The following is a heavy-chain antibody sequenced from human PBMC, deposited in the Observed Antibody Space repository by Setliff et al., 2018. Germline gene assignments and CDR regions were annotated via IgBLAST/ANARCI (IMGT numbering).Heavy chain of an antibody. Sequence: ASVKVSCKASGYTFTGYYFHWVRQAPGQGLEWMGWINPNNGDTKSAQKFQGRLTMTRDTSISTAYMELSSLRSDDTAVYFCARATRDSGGWYYEYNWFDPWGQGTLVTVSS. J-gene: IGHJ5*02. V-gene: IGHV1-2*02. CDR2: INPNNGDT. CDR1: GYTFTGYY. CDR3: ARATRDSGGWYYEYNWFDP. D-gene: IGHD6-19*01.